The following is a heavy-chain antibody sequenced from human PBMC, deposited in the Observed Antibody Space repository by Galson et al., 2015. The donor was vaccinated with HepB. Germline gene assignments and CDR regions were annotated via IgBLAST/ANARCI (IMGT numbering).Heavy chain of an antibody. CDR3: ARDVSVNDYGDLRGY. CDR2: IYHSGST. Sequence: QVQLQESGPGLVKPSETLSLTCTVSGYSISSGYYWGWIRQPPGKGLEWIGSIYHSGSTYYNPSLKSRVTISVDTSKNQFSLKLSSVTAADTAVYYCARDVSVNDYGDLRGYWGQGTLVTVSS. V-gene: IGHV4-38-2*02. CDR1: GYSISSGYY. D-gene: IGHD4-17*01. J-gene: IGHJ4*02.